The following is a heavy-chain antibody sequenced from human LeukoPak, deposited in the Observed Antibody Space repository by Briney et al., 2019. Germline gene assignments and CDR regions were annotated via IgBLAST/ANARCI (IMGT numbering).Heavy chain of an antibody. V-gene: IGHV3-48*01. CDR2: ISSSSSTI. CDR1: GFTFSSYS. D-gene: IGHD6-19*01. J-gene: IGHJ4*02. Sequence: PGGSLRLSCAASGFTFSSYSMNWVRQAPGKGLEWVSYISSSSSTIYYADSVKGRFTISRDNAKNSLYLQMNSLRAEDTAVYYCARAGGGSASYFAYWGQGALVTVSS. CDR3: ARAGGGSASYFAY.